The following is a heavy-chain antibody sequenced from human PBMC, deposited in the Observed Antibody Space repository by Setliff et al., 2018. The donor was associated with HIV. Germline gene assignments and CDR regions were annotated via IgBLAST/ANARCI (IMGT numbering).Heavy chain of an antibody. CDR2: IIPMSGTT. Sequence: ASVKVSCKASGGTFSNSAINWVRQAPGQGLEWMGRIIPMSGTTHFTQNFQGRVTFTADKSTTTAYMDLRSLRSEDTAVYYCAKAGGSYYDPSGYFWFDSWGQGTLVTVSS. V-gene: IGHV1-69*06. CDR3: AKAGGSYYDPSGYFWFDS. J-gene: IGHJ5*01. CDR1: GGTFSNSA. D-gene: IGHD3-22*01.